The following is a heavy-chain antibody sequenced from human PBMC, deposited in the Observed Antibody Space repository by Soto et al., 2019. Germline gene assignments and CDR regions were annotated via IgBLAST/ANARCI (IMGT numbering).Heavy chain of an antibody. V-gene: IGHV3-23*01. J-gene: IGHJ4*02. D-gene: IGHD3-3*01. CDR2: ISGNGGTT. CDR3: AKGKANTMFGVETLFDY. Sequence: GSLRLCCAASGXTFSSYAMSWVRRAPGKGLEWVSVISGNGGTTNYADSVKGRFTISRDNSKKTVYLQMNNLRAEDTAVDYCAKGKANTMFGVETLFDYWGQGTLVTVSS. CDR1: GXTFSSYA.